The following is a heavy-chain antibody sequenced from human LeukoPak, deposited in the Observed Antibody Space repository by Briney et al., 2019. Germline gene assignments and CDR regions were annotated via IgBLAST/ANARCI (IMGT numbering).Heavy chain of an antibody. J-gene: IGHJ4*02. D-gene: IGHD1-26*01. CDR1: GFTVGNDY. Sequence: GGSLRLSCTVSGFTVGNDYMSWVRQEPGKGLEWVALMYSRGSSHYADSVRGRFTISRDSSKNTVYLQMNSLTAEDTAAYYCARGQIVGVQGDFWGQGTLVTVSS. CDR3: ARGQIVGVQGDF. CDR2: MYSRGSS. V-gene: IGHV3-66*02.